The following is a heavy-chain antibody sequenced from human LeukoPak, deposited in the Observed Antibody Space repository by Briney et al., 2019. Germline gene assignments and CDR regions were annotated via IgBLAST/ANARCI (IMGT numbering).Heavy chain of an antibody. CDR3: ARYYGGNHDY. Sequence: PSETLSLTCTVSGGSISSSSYYWGWIRQPPGKGLEWIGSIYSSGSTNYNPSLNSRVTMSVDTSKNQFSLNLSSVTAADTAVYYCARYYGGNHDYWGQGTLVTVSS. CDR2: IYSSGST. CDR1: GGSISSSSYY. J-gene: IGHJ4*02. V-gene: IGHV4-39*07. D-gene: IGHD4-23*01.